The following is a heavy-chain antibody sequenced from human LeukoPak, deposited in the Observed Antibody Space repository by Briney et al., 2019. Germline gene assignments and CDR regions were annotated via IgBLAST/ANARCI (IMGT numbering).Heavy chain of an antibody. Sequence: GRSLRLSCAASGFTFSSYGMHWVRQAPGKGLEWVAVISYDGSHKYSADSVKGRFTISRDNSKNTLYLQMNSLRTEDTAVYFCSASRPHYGDYYGLDVWGHGTTVTVSS. D-gene: IGHD4/OR15-4a*01. V-gene: IGHV3-30*03. J-gene: IGHJ6*02. CDR2: ISYDGSHK. CDR3: SASRPHYGDYYGLDV. CDR1: GFTFSSYG.